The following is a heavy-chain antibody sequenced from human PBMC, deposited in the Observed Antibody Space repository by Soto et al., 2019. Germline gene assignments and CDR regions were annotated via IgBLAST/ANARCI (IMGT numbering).Heavy chain of an antibody. D-gene: IGHD2-8*02. V-gene: IGHV1-24*01. CDR1: GYTLTDLS. Sequence: ASVKVSCQVSGYTLTDLSMHWVRQAPGKGLEWMGGFDPEDGETIYAQKFQGRVTMTEDTSTDTAYMELSSLRSEDTAVYYCATVGRSGRWFDPWGQGTLVTVSS. CDR3: ATVGRSGRWFDP. J-gene: IGHJ5*02. CDR2: FDPEDGET.